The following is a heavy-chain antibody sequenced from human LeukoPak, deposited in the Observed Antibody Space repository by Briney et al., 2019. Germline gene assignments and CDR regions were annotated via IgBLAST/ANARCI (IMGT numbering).Heavy chain of an antibody. V-gene: IGHV4-31*11. CDR3: ARVDCSGYDSCYFDY. CDR1: GGSISSGGYY. Sequence: RTSETLSLTCAVSGGSISSGGYYWSWIRQHPGKGLEWIGYIYYSGSTYYNPSLKSRVTISVETSKNQFSLKLSSVTAADTAVYYCARVDCSGYDSCYFDYWGQGTLVTVSS. CDR2: IYYSGST. J-gene: IGHJ4*02. D-gene: IGHD5-12*01.